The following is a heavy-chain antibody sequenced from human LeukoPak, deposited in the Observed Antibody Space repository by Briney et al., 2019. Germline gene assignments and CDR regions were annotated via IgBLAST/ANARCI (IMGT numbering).Heavy chain of an antibody. CDR2: IYYSGST. CDR3: ARTVVAANYYYCGMDV. CDR1: GGSISSYY. J-gene: IGHJ6*02. Sequence: SETLSLTCTVSGGSISSYYWSWIRQPPGKGLEWIGYIYYSGSTNYNPSLKSRVTISVDTSKNQFSLKLSSVTAADTAVYYCARTVVAANYYYCGMDVWGQGTTVTVSS. D-gene: IGHD2-15*01. V-gene: IGHV4-59*08.